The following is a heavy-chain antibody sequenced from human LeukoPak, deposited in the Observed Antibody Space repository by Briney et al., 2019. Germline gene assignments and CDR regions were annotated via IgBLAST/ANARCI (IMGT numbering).Heavy chain of an antibody. CDR1: GGSFSGYY. Sequence: SETLSLTCAVYGGSFSGYYWSWIRQPPGKGLEWIGEINHSGSTNYNPSLKSRVTISVDTSKNQFSLKLGSVTAADTAVYYCARGRRVIAPWGQGTLVTVSS. CDR3: ARGRRVIAP. CDR2: INHSGST. J-gene: IGHJ5*02. D-gene: IGHD3-10*01. V-gene: IGHV4-34*01.